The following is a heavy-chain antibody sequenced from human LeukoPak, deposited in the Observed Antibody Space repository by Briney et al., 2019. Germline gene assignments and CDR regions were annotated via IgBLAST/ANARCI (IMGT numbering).Heavy chain of an antibody. J-gene: IGHJ4*02. D-gene: IGHD3-16*02. Sequence: PSETLSLTRTVSGYSISSGYYWGWIRQPPGKGLEWIGSIYHSGSTYYNPSLKSRVTISVDTSKNQFSLKLSSVTAADTAVYYCARGLLRLGELSPFDYWGQGTLVTVSS. CDR1: GYSISSGYY. CDR2: IYHSGST. V-gene: IGHV4-38-2*02. CDR3: ARGLLRLGELSPFDY.